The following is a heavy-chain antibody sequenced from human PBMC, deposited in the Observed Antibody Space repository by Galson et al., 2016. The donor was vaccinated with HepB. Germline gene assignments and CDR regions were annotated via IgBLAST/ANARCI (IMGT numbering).Heavy chain of an antibody. V-gene: IGHV4-39*01. CDR1: GGSISSSDYY. CDR2: AYYSGTA. J-gene: IGHJ4*02. CDR3: ARVPASTRFDY. Sequence: SETLSLTCTVSGGSISSSDYYWAWIRQSPGKGLEYIGSAYYSGTAYYNPSLKGRVTISVDTSKNQFSLRLTSVTAADTSVYYCARVPASTRFDYWGQGTLVTVSS. D-gene: IGHD3-3*02.